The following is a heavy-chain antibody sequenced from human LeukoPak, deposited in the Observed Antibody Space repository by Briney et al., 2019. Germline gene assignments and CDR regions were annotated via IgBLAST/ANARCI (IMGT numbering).Heavy chain of an antibody. D-gene: IGHD5-24*01. J-gene: IGHJ6*02. CDR3: ARAGSGRDGYNSAYYYYGMDV. V-gene: IGHV4-59*01. CDR1: GGSISSYY. CDR2: MYYSGST. Sequence: SETLSLTCTVSGGSISSYYWTWIRQPPGKELEWIGYMYYSGSTKYNPSLKRRVSMSLDTSKNHFSLTLSSVTAADTAMYYCARAGSGRDGYNSAYYYYGMDVWGQGTTVTVSS.